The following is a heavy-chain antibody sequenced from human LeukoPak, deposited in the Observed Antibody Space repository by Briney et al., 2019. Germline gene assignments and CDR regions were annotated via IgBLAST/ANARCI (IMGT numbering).Heavy chain of an antibody. CDR2: IKEDGSEK. V-gene: IGHV3-7*01. J-gene: IGHJ4*02. D-gene: IGHD2-2*01. CDR1: GFTFSNYW. CDR3: GRGYCSSTNCYSAIDY. Sequence: GGSLRLSCAASGFTFSNYWMSWVRQAPGKGLEWMANIKEDGSEKYYVDSVEGRFTISRDNAKNSLYLQMNSLGAEDTAIYYCGRGYCSSTNCYSAIDYWGQGTLVTVSS.